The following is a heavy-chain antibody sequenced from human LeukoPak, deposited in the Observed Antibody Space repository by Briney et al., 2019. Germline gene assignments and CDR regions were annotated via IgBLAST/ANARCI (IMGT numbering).Heavy chain of an antibody. Sequence: GGSLRLSCAASGFTFSIYAMNWVRQAPGKGLEWVSGISDSGRNTYYSDSVKGRFIISRDNSESTVYLQMNSLTAEDTAQYYCATGCVGSPNCQTTGYDHWGQGTLVTVSS. D-gene: IGHD2-2*01. V-gene: IGHV3-23*01. CDR2: ISDSGRNT. CDR1: GFTFSIYA. CDR3: ATGCVGSPNCQTTGYDH. J-gene: IGHJ4*02.